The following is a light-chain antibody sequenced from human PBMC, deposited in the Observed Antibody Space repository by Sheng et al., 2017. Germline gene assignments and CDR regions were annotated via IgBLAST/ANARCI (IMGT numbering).Light chain of an antibody. J-gene: IGKJ1*01. CDR1: QSVSSY. CDR3: QQYDSSPPQWT. CDR2: DAS. V-gene: IGKV3-20*01. Sequence: EIVLTQSPATLSLSPGERATLSCRASQSVSSYLAWYQQKPGQAPRLLIYDASSRATGIPDRFSGSGSGTDFTLIISRLEPEDFAVYYCQQYDSSPPQWTFGQGTRVEVK.